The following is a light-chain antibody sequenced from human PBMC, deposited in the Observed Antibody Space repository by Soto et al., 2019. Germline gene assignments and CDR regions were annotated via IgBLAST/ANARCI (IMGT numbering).Light chain of an antibody. CDR2: SNN. V-gene: IGLV1-44*01. CDR3: ATWDDSLNGHVV. J-gene: IGLJ2*01. Sequence: QSVLTQPPSASGTPGQRVTISCAGSSSNIGRNTVNWYHQLPGAAPKLLIYSNNQRPSGVPDRFSGSKSGTAASLAISGLQSEDEGDYYCATWDDSLNGHVVFGGGTKLTVL. CDR1: SSNIGRNT.